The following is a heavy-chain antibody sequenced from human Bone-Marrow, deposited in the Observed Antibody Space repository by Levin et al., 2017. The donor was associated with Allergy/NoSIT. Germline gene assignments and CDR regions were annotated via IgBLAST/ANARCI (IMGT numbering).Heavy chain of an antibody. CDR1: GFSLSTSGMC. CDR2: IDWDDDK. J-gene: IGHJ4*02. V-gene: IGHV2-70*11. D-gene: IGHD3-10*01. CDR3: ARATNHYYGRGFDY. Sequence: QTLSLTCTFSGFSLSTSGMCVSWIRQPPGKALEWLARIDWDDDKYYSTSLKTRLIISKDTSKNQVVLTMTNMDPVDTATYYCARATNHYYGRGFDYWGQGTLVSVSS.